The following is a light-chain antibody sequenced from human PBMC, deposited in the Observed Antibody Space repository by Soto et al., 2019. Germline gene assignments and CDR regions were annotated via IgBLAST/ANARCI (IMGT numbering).Light chain of an antibody. J-gene: IGLJ3*02. CDR3: ATWDDSLNGWV. Sequence: QSVLTQPPSASGTPGQRVTISCSGSSSNIGSNTVNWYHQHPGTAPKLLIYSNNQRPSAVPDRLSGAKSGTSASLVISGLQSEDEADYYCATWDDSLNGWVFGGGTKVTVL. CDR2: SNN. V-gene: IGLV1-44*01. CDR1: SSNIGSNT.